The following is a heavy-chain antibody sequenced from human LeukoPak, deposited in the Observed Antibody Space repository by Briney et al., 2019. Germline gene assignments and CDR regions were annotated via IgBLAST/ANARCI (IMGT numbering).Heavy chain of an antibody. CDR2: IYYSGNT. CDR3: ARSTGSTMFIDY. CDR1: GGSISSSSYY. J-gene: IGHJ4*02. V-gene: IGHV4-61*01. Sequence: PSETLSLTCTVSGGSISSSSYYWSWIRQPPGKGLEWLGYIYYSGNTDYNPSLKSRVAISVDTSKNQFSLKLSSVTAADTAVYYCARSTGSTMFIDYWGQGTLVTVSS. D-gene: IGHD3-10*02.